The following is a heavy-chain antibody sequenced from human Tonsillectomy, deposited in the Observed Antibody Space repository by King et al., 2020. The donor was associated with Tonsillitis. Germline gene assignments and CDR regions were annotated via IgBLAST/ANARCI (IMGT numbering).Heavy chain of an antibody. Sequence: VQLVESGGGLIQPGGSLRLSCAVSGFTVSSNYMSWVRQAPGKGLEWVSVIYSGGNTYYADSVKGRFTISRDNSKNTLYLEMNSLGAEETAVYYCARAVGVDYGDYGVDAFDIWGKGTMVTVSS. CDR3: ARAVGVDYGDYGVDAFDI. J-gene: IGHJ3*02. V-gene: IGHV3-53*01. CDR2: IYSGGNT. D-gene: IGHD4-17*01. CDR1: GFTVSSNY.